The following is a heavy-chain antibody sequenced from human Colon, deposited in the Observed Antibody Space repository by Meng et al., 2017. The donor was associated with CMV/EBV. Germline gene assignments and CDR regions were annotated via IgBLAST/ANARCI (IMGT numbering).Heavy chain of an antibody. CDR2: INPNSGGT. J-gene: IGHJ4*02. Sequence: SCKASGYTFTAYHIHWVRQAPGQGLEWMGWINPNSGGTDYAPRLQGRVTMTKDTSITTTYMDLSGLTSDDAAVYYCARGFLRGGPTDYWGQGTLVTVSS. V-gene: IGHV1-2*02. CDR3: ARGFLRGGPTDY. CDR1: GYTFTAYH. D-gene: IGHD3-16*01.